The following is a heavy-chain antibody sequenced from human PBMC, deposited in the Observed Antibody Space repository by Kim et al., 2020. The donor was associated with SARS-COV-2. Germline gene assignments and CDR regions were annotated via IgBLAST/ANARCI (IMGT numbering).Heavy chain of an antibody. V-gene: IGHV4-59*13. J-gene: IGHJ4*02. CDR2: IYYRGGA. Sequence: SETLSLTCTVSGGSISSYYWSWIRHPPGKGLEWIGYIYYRGGANYNPSLKSRLTISVDTSKNQFSLKLSSVTAADTAIYYCARSGYSSSWFYFDYWGQGTLVTVSS. D-gene: IGHD6-13*01. CDR1: GGSISSYY. CDR3: ARSGYSSSWFYFDY.